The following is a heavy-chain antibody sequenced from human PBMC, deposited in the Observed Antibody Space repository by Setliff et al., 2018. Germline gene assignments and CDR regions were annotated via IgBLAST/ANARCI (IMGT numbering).Heavy chain of an antibody. CDR2: INHSGNT. Sequence: SETLSLTCAVSGGSFSGYYWSWIRQPPGKGLEWIGEINHSGNTNYNPSLKSRVTISIDTSKNQLSLKLSSVTAADTAAYYCAANPGISAGGDFDCWGQGTLVTVSS. CDR3: AANPGISAGGDFDC. CDR1: GGSFSGYY. D-gene: IGHD6-13*01. J-gene: IGHJ4*02. V-gene: IGHV4-34*01.